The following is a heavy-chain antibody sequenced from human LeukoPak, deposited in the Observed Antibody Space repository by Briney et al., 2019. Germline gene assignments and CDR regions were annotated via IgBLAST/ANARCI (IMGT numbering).Heavy chain of an antibody. D-gene: IGHD6-6*01. Sequence: GGSLRLSCVASGFDFGTYAMSWVRQAPGKGPEWVSTVSNGGSSTYYADSVRGRFTVSRDNSKNTLYLQMNSPRAEDTAVYYCARALGAARIDYWGQGTLVTVSS. V-gene: IGHV3-23*01. J-gene: IGHJ4*02. CDR3: ARALGAARIDY. CDR2: VSNGGSST. CDR1: GFDFGTYA.